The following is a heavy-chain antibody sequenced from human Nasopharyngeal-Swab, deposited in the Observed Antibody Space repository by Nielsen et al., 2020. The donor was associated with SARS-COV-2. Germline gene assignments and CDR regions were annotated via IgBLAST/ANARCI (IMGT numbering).Heavy chain of an antibody. Sequence: VRQAPGKGLEWVSAISGSGGSTYYADSVKGRFTISRDNSKNTLYLQMNSLRAEDTAVYYCAKDPYYDFWSGDYFDYWGQGTLVTVS. J-gene: IGHJ4*02. V-gene: IGHV3-23*01. CDR2: ISGSGGST. D-gene: IGHD3-3*01. CDR3: AKDPYYDFWSGDYFDY.